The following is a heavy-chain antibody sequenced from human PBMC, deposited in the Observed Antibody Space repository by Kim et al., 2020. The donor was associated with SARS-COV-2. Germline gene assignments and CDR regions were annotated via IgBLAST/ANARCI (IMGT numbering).Heavy chain of an antibody. CDR1: GFTFSSYE. D-gene: IGHD5-18*01. J-gene: IGHJ4*02. CDR3: ARDRGYSYDPSGGLVGPQLKDY. CDR2: ISSSGSTI. V-gene: IGHV3-48*03. Sequence: GGSLRLSCAASGFTFSSYEMNWVRQAPGKGLEWVSYISSSGSTIYYADSVKGRFTISRDNAKNSLYLQMNSLRAEDTAVYYCARDRGYSYDPSGGLVGPQLKDYWGQGTLVTVSS.